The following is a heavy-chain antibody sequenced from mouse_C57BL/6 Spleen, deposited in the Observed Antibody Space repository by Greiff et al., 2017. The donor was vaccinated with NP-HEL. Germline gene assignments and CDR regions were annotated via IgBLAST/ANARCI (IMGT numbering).Heavy chain of an antibody. CDR1: GYTFTSYW. J-gene: IGHJ3*01. V-gene: IGHV1-74*01. D-gene: IGHD2-4*01. CDR2: IHPSDSDT. CDR3: AIFDDYQAWCAY. Sequence: VQLQQSGAELVKPGASVKVSCKASGYTFTSYWMHWVKQRPGQGLEWIGRIHPSDSDTNYNQKFKGKATLTVDKSSSTAYMQLSSLTSEDSAVYYCAIFDDYQAWCAYWGQGTLVTVSA.